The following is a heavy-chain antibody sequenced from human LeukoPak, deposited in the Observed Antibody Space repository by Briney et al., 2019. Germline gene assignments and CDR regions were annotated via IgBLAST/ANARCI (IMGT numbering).Heavy chain of an antibody. D-gene: IGHD6-13*01. CDR1: GGSISSYH. J-gene: IGHJ5*02. CDR3: ARVSGIAPFNWFDP. V-gene: IGHV4-4*07. Sequence: SETLSLTCTVSGGSISSYHWSWIRQPAGKGLEWIGRIYTSGSTNYNPSLKSRVTMSVDTSKNQFSLKLSSVTAADTAVYYCARVSGIAPFNWFDPWGQGTLVTVSS. CDR2: IYTSGST.